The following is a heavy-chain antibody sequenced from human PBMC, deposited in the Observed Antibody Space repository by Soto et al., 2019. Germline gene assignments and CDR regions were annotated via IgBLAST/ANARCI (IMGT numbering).Heavy chain of an antibody. D-gene: IGHD3-10*01. J-gene: IGHJ6*02. CDR3: ARRYYYGSGSYYNPYYYAMDV. V-gene: IGHV5-51*01. CDR2: IYPGDSDT. Sequence: GESLKISCKGSGYSFTSYWIGWVRQMPGKGLEWMGIIYPGDSDTRYSPSFQGQVTISADKSISTAYLQWSSLKASDTAMYYCARRYYYGSGSYYNPYYYAMDVCGQGTTVTVSS. CDR1: GYSFTSYW.